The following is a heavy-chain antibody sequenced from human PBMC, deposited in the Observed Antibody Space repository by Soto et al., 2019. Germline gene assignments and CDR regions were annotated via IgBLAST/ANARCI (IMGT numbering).Heavy chain of an antibody. CDR3: ARERGDY. Sequence: EVQLVESGGGLVQPGGSLRLSCAASGFTVSSNYMSWVRQASGKGLGWVSVIYSGGSTYYADSVKGRFTISRHNSKNTLYLQMKGLRAEDTAVYYCARERGDYWGQGTLVTVSS. D-gene: IGHD3-16*01. CDR1: GFTVSSNY. CDR2: IYSGGST. J-gene: IGHJ4*02. V-gene: IGHV3-53*04.